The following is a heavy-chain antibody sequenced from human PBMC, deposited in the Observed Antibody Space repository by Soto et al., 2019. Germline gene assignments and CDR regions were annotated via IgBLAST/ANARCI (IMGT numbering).Heavy chain of an antibody. V-gene: IGHV3-23*01. Sequence: PVGSLRLSCAASGFTFSSYAMSWVRQAPGKGLEWVSAISGSGGSTYYADSVKGRFTISRDNSKNTLYLQMNSLRAEDTAVYYCAKFVRRDDSSGYYYYDYFDYWGQGTLVTVSS. J-gene: IGHJ4*02. CDR1: GFTFSSYA. D-gene: IGHD3-22*01. CDR2: ISGSGGST. CDR3: AKFVRRDDSSGYYYYDYFDY.